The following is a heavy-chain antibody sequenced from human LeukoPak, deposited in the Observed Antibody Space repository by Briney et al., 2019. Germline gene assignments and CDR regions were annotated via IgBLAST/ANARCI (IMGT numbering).Heavy chain of an antibody. CDR1: GYTFTVYY. J-gene: IGHJ5*02. CDR2: INPNSGGT. Sequence: ASVKVSCKASGYTFTVYYMHWVRQAPGQGLEWMGWINPNSGGTNYAQTFQGRVTMTRDTSINTAYMELSRLRSDDTAVYYCARDYYDSSANWFDPWGQGTLVTVSS. CDR3: ARDYYDSSANWFDP. D-gene: IGHD3-22*01. V-gene: IGHV1-2*02.